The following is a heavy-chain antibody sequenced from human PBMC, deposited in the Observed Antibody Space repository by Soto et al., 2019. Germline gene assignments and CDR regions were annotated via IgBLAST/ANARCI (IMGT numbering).Heavy chain of an antibody. D-gene: IGHD3-10*01. CDR3: AKVSGKGSAIDFDY. Sequence: QVQLVQSGAELKKPGASVKVSCKASGYTFSNYDMNWVRQATGQGPEWIGWVNPNNGDTGYAQKFQGRVTLTTDISTTTAYMELNSLRSEDTAIYYCAKVSGKGSAIDFDYWGQGTLITVSS. CDR2: VNPNNGDT. V-gene: IGHV1-8*01. CDR1: GYTFSNYD. J-gene: IGHJ4*02.